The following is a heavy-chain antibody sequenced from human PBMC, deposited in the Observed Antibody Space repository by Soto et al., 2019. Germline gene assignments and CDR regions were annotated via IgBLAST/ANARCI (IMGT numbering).Heavy chain of an antibody. CDR1: GFTFSSYW. Sequence: EVQLVESGGGLVQPGGSLRLSCAASGFTFSSYWMSWVRQAPGKGLEWVANIKQDGSEKYYVDSVKGRFTISRDNAKNSLYLQMNSLRAEDTAVYYCARELRFLEWPSTGERYFDYWGQGTLVTVSS. CDR3: ARELRFLEWPSTGERYFDY. D-gene: IGHD3-3*01. CDR2: IKQDGSEK. V-gene: IGHV3-7*03. J-gene: IGHJ4*02.